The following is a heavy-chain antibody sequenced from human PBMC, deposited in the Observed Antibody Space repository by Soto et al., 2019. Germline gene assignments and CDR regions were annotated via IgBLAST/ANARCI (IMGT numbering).Heavy chain of an antibody. J-gene: IGHJ4*02. CDR3: ARVPDY. CDR1: GGSISSGGYS. Sequence: PSETLSLTCAVSGGSISSGGYSWSWIRQPPGKGLEWIGYIYHSASTYYNPSLKSRVTISVDRSKNQLSLKLSSVTAADTAVYNCARVPDYWGQGTLVTVSS. CDR2: IYHSAST. V-gene: IGHV4-30-2*01.